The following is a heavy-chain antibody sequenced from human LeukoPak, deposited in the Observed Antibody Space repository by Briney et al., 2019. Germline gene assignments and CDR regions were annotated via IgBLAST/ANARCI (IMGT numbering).Heavy chain of an antibody. V-gene: IGHV3-NL1*01. J-gene: IGHJ4*02. D-gene: IGHD5-12*01. Sequence: PGGSLRLSCADSGFSFSTYGMSWVRQAPGKGLEWVSGIPTSGGITYYADSVKGRFTISRDNSKNTLYLQMNSLRAEDTAVYYCAKDRGRYSGYAPGAPFDYWGQGTLVTVSS. CDR1: GFSFSTYG. CDR2: IPTSGGIT. CDR3: AKDRGRYSGYAPGAPFDY.